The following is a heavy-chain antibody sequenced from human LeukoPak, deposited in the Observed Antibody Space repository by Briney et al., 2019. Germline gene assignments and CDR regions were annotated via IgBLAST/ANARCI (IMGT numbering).Heavy chain of an antibody. D-gene: IGHD6-13*01. J-gene: IGHJ3*02. CDR3: ARSIRIAAAGTRIAFDI. CDR2: INPNSGGT. Sequence: GASVKVSCKASGYTFTGYYMHWVRQAPGQGLEWMGWINPNSGGTNCAQKFQGRVTMTRDTSISTAYMELSRLRSDDTAVYYCARSIRIAAAGTRIAFDIWGQGTMVTVSS. CDR1: GYTFTGYY. V-gene: IGHV1-2*02.